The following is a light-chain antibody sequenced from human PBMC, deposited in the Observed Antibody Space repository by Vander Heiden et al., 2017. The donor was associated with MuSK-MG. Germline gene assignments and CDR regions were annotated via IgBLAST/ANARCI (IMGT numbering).Light chain of an antibody. CDR3: CSYAGSSTLV. CDR2: EVS. J-gene: IGLJ2*01. V-gene: IGLV2-23*02. CDR1: SSDVGSYNL. Sequence: QSALTQPASVSGSPGQSITITCTGTSSDVGSYNLVSCYQQHPVNAPILMFYEVSKRSSGVSNRFSGSKSGTTASLTISGLQAEDEADYYCCSYAGSSTLVFGGGTKLTVL.